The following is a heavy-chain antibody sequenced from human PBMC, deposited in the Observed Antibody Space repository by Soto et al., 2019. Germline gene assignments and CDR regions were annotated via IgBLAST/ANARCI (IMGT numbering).Heavy chain of an antibody. CDR3: AIYYGSGSYYNSDYYYYGMDV. Sequence: PGEAVKSSCKGSGYSFTRYWIGWVRQITGKGLEWMGIIYPGDSDTRYSPSFQGQVTISADKSISTAYLQWSSLKASDTAMYYCAIYYGSGSYYNSDYYYYGMDVWGQGTTVTVSS. J-gene: IGHJ6*02. V-gene: IGHV5-51*01. CDR1: GYSFTRYW. CDR2: IYPGDSDT. D-gene: IGHD3-10*01.